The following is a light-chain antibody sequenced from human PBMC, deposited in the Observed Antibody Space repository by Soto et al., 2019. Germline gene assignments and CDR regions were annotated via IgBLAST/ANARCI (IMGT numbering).Light chain of an antibody. Sequence: DIQMTQSPSSLSASLGDRVTITCRASQGIGVYLAWFQQKPGKVPKLLIYAASALQSGVPSRFSGSGSGTDFTLNISSLQPEDFETYYCQKYNSAPLTFGGGTKVEIK. CDR1: QGIGVY. CDR2: AAS. CDR3: QKYNSAPLT. J-gene: IGKJ4*01. V-gene: IGKV1-27*01.